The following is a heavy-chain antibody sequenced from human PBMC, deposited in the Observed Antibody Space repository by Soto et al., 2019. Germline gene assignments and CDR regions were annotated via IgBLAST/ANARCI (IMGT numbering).Heavy chain of an antibody. CDR3: ARGGVGAAGGMDV. CDR1: GYNFIIYT. J-gene: IGHJ6*02. D-gene: IGHD1-26*01. V-gene: IGHV1-69*08. CDR2: IIPIYSQT. Sequence: QVQLVQSGAEVKKPGSSVKVSCKSSGYNFIIYTITCVRQAPGQGLEWMGKIIPIYSQTNYAQKFQGRVTINADRSTSTVDMELSGLTSEDTAVYYCARGGVGAAGGMDVWGQGTTLTVSS.